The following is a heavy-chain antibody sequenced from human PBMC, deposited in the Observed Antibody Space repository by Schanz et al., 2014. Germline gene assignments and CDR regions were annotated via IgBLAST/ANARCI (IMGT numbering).Heavy chain of an antibody. CDR2: ISYDGSNK. D-gene: IGHD6-13*01. V-gene: IGHV3-30*09. CDR1: GFTFTDHA. J-gene: IGHJ1*01. CDR3: ATGRAASNFGSEYFLY. Sequence: VRLLASGGGLVQPGGSLRLTCLTSGFTFTDHAMSWVRQAPGKGLEWVALISYDGSNKYYADSVKGRFAISRENSKNTMFLQMSSLRPEDTAVYYCATGRAASNFGSEYFLYWGQGTLVTVSS.